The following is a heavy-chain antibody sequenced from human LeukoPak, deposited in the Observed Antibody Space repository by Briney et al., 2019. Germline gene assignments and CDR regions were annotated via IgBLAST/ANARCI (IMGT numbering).Heavy chain of an antibody. J-gene: IGHJ4*02. CDR3: AKGEESSGLVSTYFDY. CDR1: GFTFSSYA. D-gene: IGHD6-19*01. V-gene: IGHV3-23*01. CDR2: IIGSGAGT. Sequence: PGGSLRLSCAASGFTFSSYAMSWVRQAPGKGLESVSAIIGSGAGTYYGDSVRGRFSISRDNSKNTVYLQMNSLRADDTAVYYCAKGEESSGLVSTYFDYWGQGTLVTVSS.